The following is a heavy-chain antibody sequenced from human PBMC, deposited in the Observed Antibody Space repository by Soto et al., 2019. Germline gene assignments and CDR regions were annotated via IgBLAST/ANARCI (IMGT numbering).Heavy chain of an antibody. Sequence: SLRLSCVASGFTFDDYAMHWVRQGPGKGLEWVSGISWNSGTIGYADSVKGRFTISRDNAKNSLYLQMISLRAEDTAMYYCAKDKYSSSSNPFFDYWGQGTRVTVSS. CDR3: AKDKYSSSSNPFFDY. CDR1: GFTFDDYA. J-gene: IGHJ4*02. V-gene: IGHV3-9*01. CDR2: ISWNSGTI. D-gene: IGHD6-6*01.